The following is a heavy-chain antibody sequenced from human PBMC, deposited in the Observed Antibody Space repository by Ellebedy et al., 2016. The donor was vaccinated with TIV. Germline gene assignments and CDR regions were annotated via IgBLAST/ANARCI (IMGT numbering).Heavy chain of an antibody. V-gene: IGHV3-48*02. CDR2: ISSSSSTI. Sequence: GESLKISXAASGFTFSSYSMNWVRQAPGKGLEWVSYISSSSSTIYYADSVKGRFTISRDNAKNSLYLQMNSLRDEDTAVYYCARENRLGGPSSLYYYYYGMDVWGQGTTVTVSS. CDR3: ARENRLGGPSSLYYYYYGMDV. CDR1: GFTFSSYS. D-gene: IGHD7-27*01. J-gene: IGHJ6*02.